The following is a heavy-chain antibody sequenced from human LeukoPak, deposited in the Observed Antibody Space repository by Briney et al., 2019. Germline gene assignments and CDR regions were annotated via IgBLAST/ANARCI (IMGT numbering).Heavy chain of an antibody. Sequence: ASVKVSCKASGYTFTGYYMHWVRQAPGQGLEWMGWINPNSGGTNYAQKFQGRVTITTDTSTSTAYMELRSLRSDDTAVYYCARDDSSSWFRDWGQGTLVTVSS. J-gene: IGHJ4*02. CDR1: GYTFTGYY. V-gene: IGHV1-2*02. CDR2: INPNSGGT. CDR3: ARDDSSSWFRD. D-gene: IGHD6-13*01.